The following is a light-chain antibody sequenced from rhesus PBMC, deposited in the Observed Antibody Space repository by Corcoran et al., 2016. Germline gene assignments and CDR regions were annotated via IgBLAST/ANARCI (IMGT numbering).Light chain of an antibody. J-gene: IGKJ1*01. V-gene: IGKV1-22*01. CDR1: PGISRW. CDR2: RAT. CDR3: IRYSRGPWT. Sequence: DIQMTQSPSPLSASVGDQVTITCRASPGISRWLAWYQQKPGKAPKLLIYRATRLQSGVPSRFSGSGSGTDFTLTISSLQPEDFATYCGIRYSRGPWTFGQGNKVEVK.